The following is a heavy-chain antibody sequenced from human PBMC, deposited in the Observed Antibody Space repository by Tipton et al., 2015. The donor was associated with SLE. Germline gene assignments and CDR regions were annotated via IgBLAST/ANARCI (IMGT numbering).Heavy chain of an antibody. J-gene: IGHJ4*02. D-gene: IGHD2-21*01. Sequence: TLSLTCSVSGGAVIHYYWGWIRQPPGEGLELIGNINYSGTTYYNPSLKTRVTISVDASKTQFSLRLTSVTAADTAVYYCGRAIGVHYFHVWGQGTLVTVSS. CDR3: GRAIGVHYFHV. CDR1: GGAVIHYY. CDR2: INYSGTT. V-gene: IGHV4-59*02.